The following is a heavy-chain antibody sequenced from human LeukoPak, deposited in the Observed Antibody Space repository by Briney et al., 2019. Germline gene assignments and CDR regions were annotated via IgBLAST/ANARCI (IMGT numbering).Heavy chain of an antibody. CDR1: GYTFTSYG. CDR2: ISAYNGNT. CDR3: ARGVGNYDILTGYLPFNDYYFDY. J-gene: IGHJ4*02. Sequence: GASVKVSCKASGYTFTSYGISWVRQAPGQGLEWMGWISAYNGNTNYAQKLQGRVTMTTDTSTSTAYMELRSLRSDDTAVYYCARGVGNYDILTGYLPFNDYYFDYWGQGTLVTVSS. D-gene: IGHD3-9*01. V-gene: IGHV1-18*01.